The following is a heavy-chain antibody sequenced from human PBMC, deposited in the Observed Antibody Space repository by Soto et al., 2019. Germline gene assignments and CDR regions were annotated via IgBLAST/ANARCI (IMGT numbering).Heavy chain of an antibody. V-gene: IGHV3-66*01. CDR2: IYGSGST. CDR3: ARAAQFNYGGNSGFDF. D-gene: IGHD4-17*01. CDR1: EFIVSSNY. Sequence: GGSLRLSCSASEFIVSSNYMNWVRQAPGKGLECVSTIYGSGSTYYADSVKGRFTISRDNSKNTLYLQMNSLRAEDTAVYYCARAAQFNYGGNSGFDFWGQGTLVTVSS. J-gene: IGHJ4*02.